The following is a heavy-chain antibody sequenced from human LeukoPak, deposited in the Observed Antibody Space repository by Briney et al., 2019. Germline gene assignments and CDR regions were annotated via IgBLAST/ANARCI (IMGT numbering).Heavy chain of an antibody. V-gene: IGHV3-30-3*01. D-gene: IGHD2-2*01. Sequence: GRSLRLSCAASGFTFSSYAMHWVRQAPGKGLEWVAVISYDGSNKYYADSVKGRFTISRDNSKNTLYLQMNSLRAEDTAVYYCARDRRYYCSTTTCYVFDHWGQGTLVTVSS. CDR1: GFTFSSYA. J-gene: IGHJ4*02. CDR3: ARDRRYYCSTTTCYVFDH. CDR2: ISYDGSNK.